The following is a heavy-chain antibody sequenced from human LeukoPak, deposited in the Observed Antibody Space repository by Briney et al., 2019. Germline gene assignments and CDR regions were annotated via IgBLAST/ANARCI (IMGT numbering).Heavy chain of an antibody. CDR2: ISGSGGST. J-gene: IGHJ4*02. D-gene: IGHD3-22*01. CDR1: GFTFSSYA. CDR3: AKDPRRITMIVVVIPYFDY. Sequence: GGSLRLSCAASGFTFSSYAMSWVRQAPGKGLGWVSPISGSGGSTYYADSVKGRFTISRDNSKNTLYLQMNSLRAEDTAVYYCAKDPRRITMIVVVIPYFDYWGQGTLVTVSS. V-gene: IGHV3-23*01.